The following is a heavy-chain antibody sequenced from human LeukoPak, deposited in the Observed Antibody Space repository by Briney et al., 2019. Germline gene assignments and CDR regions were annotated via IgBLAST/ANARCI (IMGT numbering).Heavy chain of an antibody. D-gene: IGHD4-11*01. J-gene: IGHJ4*02. CDR3: ARVSYSNYTTPDY. CDR1: GVTVTGNY. V-gene: IGHV3-53*01. CDR2: IYSGGST. Sequence: PGGSLRLSCAASGVTVTGNYVSSGRQAPGKGLEWVSVIYSGGSTYYADSVKGRFTISRDNSKNTLYLQMNSLRPEDTAVYYCARVSYSNYTTPDYWGQGTLVTVSS.